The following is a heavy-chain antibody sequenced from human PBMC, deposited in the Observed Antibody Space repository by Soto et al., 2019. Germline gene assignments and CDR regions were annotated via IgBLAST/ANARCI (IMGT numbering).Heavy chain of an antibody. CDR3: ARSFTP. J-gene: IGHJ5*02. Sequence: QVQLQESGPGLVKPSQTLSLTCTVSGGSISSGGYYWSWIRQHPGKGLEWIGYMYYSGSTYYNPSLKSRVTIAIDTSQTQCPLKLSSVTAADTALDYCARSFTPGGRGARVTVS. D-gene: IGHD3-10*01. V-gene: IGHV4-31*03. CDR1: GGSISSGGYY. CDR2: MYYSGST.